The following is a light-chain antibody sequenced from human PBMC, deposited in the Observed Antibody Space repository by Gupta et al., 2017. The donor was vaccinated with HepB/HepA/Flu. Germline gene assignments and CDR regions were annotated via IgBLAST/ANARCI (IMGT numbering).Light chain of an antibody. CDR1: QNVLYSSNNKNY. V-gene: IGKV4-1*01. CDR2: WAS. J-gene: IGKJ1*01. Sequence: DIVMTQSPDSLAVSLGERATINCKSSQNVLYSSNNKNYLAWFQQKPGQPPKLLIYWASTRETGVPDRFSGSGSGTEFTLTISSLQAEDVAVYYCQQEDSTLWTFGRGTKVEIK. CDR3: QQEDSTLWT.